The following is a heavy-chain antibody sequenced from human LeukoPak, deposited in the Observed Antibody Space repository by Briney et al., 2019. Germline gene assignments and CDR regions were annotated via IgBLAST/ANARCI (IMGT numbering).Heavy chain of an antibody. CDR1: GFTFSSYG. V-gene: IGHV3-33*01. Sequence: GGSLRLSCAASGFTFSSYGMHWVRQAPGKGLEWVAVIWYDGSNKCYADSVKGRFIISRDNSKNTLYLQMNSLRAEDTAVYYCARAAYCGGDCYSALDYWGQGTLVTVSS. CDR3: ARAAYCGGDCYSALDY. J-gene: IGHJ4*02. CDR2: IWYDGSNK. D-gene: IGHD2-21*02.